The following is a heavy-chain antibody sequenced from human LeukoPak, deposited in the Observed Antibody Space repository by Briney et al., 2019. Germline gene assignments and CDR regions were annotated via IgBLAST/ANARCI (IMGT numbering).Heavy chain of an antibody. CDR1: GFTFSSYW. J-gene: IGHJ4*02. V-gene: IGHV3-7*01. CDR2: IKQDGSET. D-gene: IGHD3-22*01. CDR3: AREGEDMIVYDY. Sequence: PGGSLRLSCAASGFTFSSYWMSWVRQAPGKGLEWVANIKQDGSETYYVDSVTGRFTISRDNAKNSLYLQMNSLRAEDTAVYYCAREGEDMIVYDYWGQGTLVTVSS.